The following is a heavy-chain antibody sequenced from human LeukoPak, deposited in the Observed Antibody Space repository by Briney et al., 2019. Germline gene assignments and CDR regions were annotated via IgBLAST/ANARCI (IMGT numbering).Heavy chain of an antibody. J-gene: IGHJ4*02. V-gene: IGHV4-30-4*07. Sequence: SETLSLTCAVSGGSISSGGYSWSWIRQPPGKGLEWIGYIYYSGCTYYNPSLKSRVTISVDTSKNQFSLKLSSVTAADTAVYYCAGRFYYDSSVDYWGQGTLVTVSS. D-gene: IGHD3-22*01. CDR2: IYYSGCT. CDR3: AGRFYYDSSVDY. CDR1: GGSISSGGYS.